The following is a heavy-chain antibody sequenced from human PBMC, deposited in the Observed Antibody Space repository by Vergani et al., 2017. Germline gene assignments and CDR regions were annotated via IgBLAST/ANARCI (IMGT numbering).Heavy chain of an antibody. D-gene: IGHD3-9*01. Sequence: QVQLVQSGAEVKKPGSSVKVSCKASGYTFTSYGISWVRQAPGQGLEWMGWISAYNGNTNYAQKLQGRVTMTTDTSTSTAYMELRGLRSDDTAVYYCAGDEAYYYILTGYAGGYGGQGTLVTVAS. V-gene: IGHV1-18*01. J-gene: IGHJ4*02. CDR1: GYTFTSYG. CDR2: ISAYNGNT. CDR3: AGDEAYYYILTGYAGGY.